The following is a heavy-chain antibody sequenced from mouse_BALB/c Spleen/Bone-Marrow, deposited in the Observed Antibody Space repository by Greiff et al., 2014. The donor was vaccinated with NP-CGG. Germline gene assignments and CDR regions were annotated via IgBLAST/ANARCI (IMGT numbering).Heavy chain of an antibody. CDR2: IWAGGGT. V-gene: IGHV2-9*02. Sequence: QVQLQQSGPGLVAPSQSLSITCTVSGFSLTSYGVHWVRQPPGKGLEWLGVIWAGGGTNYNSALMSRLSISKDNSKSQVFLKMNSLHTDDTAMYYCARVYLWYFDVWGAGTTVTVSS. J-gene: IGHJ1*01. D-gene: IGHD2-3*01. CDR3: ARVYLWYFDV. CDR1: GFSLTSYG.